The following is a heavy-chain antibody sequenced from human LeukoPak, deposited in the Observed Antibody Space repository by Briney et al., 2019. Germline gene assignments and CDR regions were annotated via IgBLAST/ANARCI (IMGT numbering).Heavy chain of an antibody. D-gene: IGHD7-27*01. CDR2: IYYSGST. Sequence: PSETLSLTCTVSGGSISSSYYWGWIRQPPGKGLEWIGSIYYSGSTYYNPSLKSRVTISVDTSKNQFSLKLSSVTAADTAVYYCAKGNPSSEPGIQPPFDYWGQGTLVTVSS. CDR3: AKGNPSSEPGIQPPFDY. J-gene: IGHJ4*02. V-gene: IGHV4-39*07. CDR1: GGSISSSYY.